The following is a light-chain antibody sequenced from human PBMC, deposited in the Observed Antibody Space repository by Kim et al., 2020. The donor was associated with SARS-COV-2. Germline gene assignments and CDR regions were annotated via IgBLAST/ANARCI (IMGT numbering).Light chain of an antibody. CDR2: GAS. J-gene: IGKJ5*01. CDR1: QNIVND. CDR3: LQHRTYPIT. V-gene: IGKV1-17*01. Sequence: ASVEDKVTITCRASQNIVNDLVWYQQNPGRAPKRLIYGASNLQSGVPSRFSGSGSETEFTLTINSLQPEDFATYFCLQHRTYPITFGQGTRLEIK.